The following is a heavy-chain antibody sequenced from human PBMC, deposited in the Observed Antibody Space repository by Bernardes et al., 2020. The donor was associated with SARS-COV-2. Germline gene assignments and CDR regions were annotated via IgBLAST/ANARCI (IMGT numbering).Heavy chain of an antibody. CDR3: ARGPRGGYDWYFDY. V-gene: IGHV4-59*01. Sequence: SETLSLTCNVSGGSIRDSYWNWIRQPPGKGLEWIGRVWKSGNSDKNPSFASRVTISVDTSKNQFSLRLSSVSAADTAVYYCARGPRGGYDWYFDYWGQGTRVTVS. CDR1: GGSIRDSY. D-gene: IGHD5-12*01. CDR2: VWKSGNS. J-gene: IGHJ4*02.